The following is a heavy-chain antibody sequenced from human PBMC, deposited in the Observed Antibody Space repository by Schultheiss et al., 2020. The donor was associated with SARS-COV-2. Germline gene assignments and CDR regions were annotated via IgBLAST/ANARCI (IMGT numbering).Heavy chain of an antibody. J-gene: IGHJ3*02. CDR3: ARAIILRVAFDI. CDR2: INHSGST. CDR1: GGSISSYY. V-gene: IGHV4-59*01. Sequence: SETLSLTCTVSGGSISSYYWSWIRQPPGRGLEWIGEINHSGSTNYNPSLKSRVTISVDTSKNQLSLKLSSVTAADTAVYYCARAIILRVAFDIWGQGTMVTVSS. D-gene: IGHD3-3*01.